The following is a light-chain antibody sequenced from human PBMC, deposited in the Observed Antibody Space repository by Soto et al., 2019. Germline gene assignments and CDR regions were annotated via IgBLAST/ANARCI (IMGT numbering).Light chain of an antibody. J-gene: IGKJ2*01. CDR2: GAS. V-gene: IGKV3D-15*01. Sequence: EIMVAQSPATLSLSPGETATLSCRASQSVSNSLAWYQQVPGQAPRLLIYGASTRATGIPARFSGRGSGTDFTLTNSSLQAEDFAVYYCQQYNNRPPMYTFGRGTRLEIK. CDR1: QSVSNS. CDR3: QQYNNRPPMYT.